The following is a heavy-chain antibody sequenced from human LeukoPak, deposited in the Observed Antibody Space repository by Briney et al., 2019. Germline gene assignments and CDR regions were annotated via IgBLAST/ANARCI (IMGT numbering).Heavy chain of an antibody. CDR2: IWYDGSNK. CDR3: ANSIEAAAGPGGY. Sequence: PGGSLRLSCAASGFTFSSYGMHWVRQAPGKGLEWVAVIWYDGSNKYYADSVKGRFTISRDNSKNTLYLQMNSLRAEDTAVYYCANSIEAAAGPGGYWGQGTLVTVSS. J-gene: IGHJ4*02. CDR1: GFTFSSYG. D-gene: IGHD6-13*01. V-gene: IGHV3-33*06.